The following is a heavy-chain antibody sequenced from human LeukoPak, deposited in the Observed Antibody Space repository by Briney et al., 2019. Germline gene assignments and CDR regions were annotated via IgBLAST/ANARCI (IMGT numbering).Heavy chain of an antibody. CDR1: GFTFSSYE. CDR3: ARNLQSRTQGYYFGY. Sequence: PGGSLRLSCAASGFTFSSYEMNWVRQAPGKGLEGISYISSTGITIYYADSVKGRFTISKDNAKNSLYLQMNSLRDEDTAIYYCARNLQSRTQGYYFGYWGQGILVTVSS. CDR2: ISSTGITI. J-gene: IGHJ4*02. D-gene: IGHD2-2*01. V-gene: IGHV3-48*03.